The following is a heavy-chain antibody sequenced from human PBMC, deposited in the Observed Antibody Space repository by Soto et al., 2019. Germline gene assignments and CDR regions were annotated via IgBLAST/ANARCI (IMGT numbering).Heavy chain of an antibody. J-gene: IGHJ5*02. CDR1: GYIFTNYG. CDR2: ISAYNGNT. D-gene: IGHD3-10*01. Sequence: QVQLVQSGAEVKKPGASVKVSCKASGYIFTNYGISWVRQAPGQAFEWMGWISAYNGNTNYTQKLQGRVTMTTDTSTSTAYMELRSLGSDDTAVYYCARGSAVIRPNWFDPWGQGTLVTVSS. CDR3: ARGSAVIRPNWFDP. V-gene: IGHV1-18*01.